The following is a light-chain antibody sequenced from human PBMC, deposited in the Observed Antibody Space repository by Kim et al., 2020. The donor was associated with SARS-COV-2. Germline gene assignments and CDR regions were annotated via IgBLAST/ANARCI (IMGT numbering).Light chain of an antibody. CDR2: RNA. V-gene: IGLV3-1*01. CDR1: TLGNKY. Sequence: SYELTQPPSVSVSPGHTASITCSGDTLGNKYTSWYQQKAGRSPVLVIYRNANRPSGIPDRFSGSNSGNTATLTISRAQAGDEADYYCHVWDSVVIFGGGT. J-gene: IGLJ2*01. CDR3: HVWDSVVI.